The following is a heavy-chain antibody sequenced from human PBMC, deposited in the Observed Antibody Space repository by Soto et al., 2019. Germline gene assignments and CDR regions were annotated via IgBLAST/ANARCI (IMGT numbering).Heavy chain of an antibody. V-gene: IGHV4-39*01. CDR3: ARHLGRAIFGVVRGGWFDP. CDR1: GGSISSSRYY. CDR2: IYYSGST. Sequence: SETLSLTCTGSGGSISSSRYYWGWIRQPPGKGLEWIGSIYYSGSTYYNPSLKSRVTISVDTSKNQFSLKLSSVTAADTAVYYCARHLGRAIFGVVRGGWFDPWGQGTLVTVS. D-gene: IGHD3-3*01. J-gene: IGHJ5*02.